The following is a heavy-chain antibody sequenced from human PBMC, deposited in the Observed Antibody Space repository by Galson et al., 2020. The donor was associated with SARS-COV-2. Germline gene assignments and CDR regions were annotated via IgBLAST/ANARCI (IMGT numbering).Heavy chain of an antibody. CDR2: IKSKTDGGPT. J-gene: IGHJ4*02. V-gene: IGHV3-15*01. Sequence: GESLKISCAASGFTFSNAWMSWVRQAPGKGLEWVGRIKSKTDGGPTDYAAPVKGRFTISRDDSKNTLYLQMNSLKTEDTAVYYCTTRGGYWGQGTLVTVS. CDR1: GFTFSNAW. CDR3: TTRGGY. D-gene: IGHD6-25*01.